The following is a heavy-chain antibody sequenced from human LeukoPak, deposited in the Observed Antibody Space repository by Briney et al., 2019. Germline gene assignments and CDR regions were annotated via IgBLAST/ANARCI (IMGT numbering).Heavy chain of an antibody. CDR1: GGTFSSYA. D-gene: IGHD6-19*01. V-gene: IGHV1-69*04. Sequence: ASVKVSCKASGGTFSSYAISWERQAPGQGLEWMGRIIPILGIANYAQKFQGRVTITADKSTSTAYMELSSLRSEDTAVYYCARDNTPTRIAVAGTSPYWGQGTLVTVSS. CDR2: IIPILGIA. CDR3: ARDNTPTRIAVAGTSPY. J-gene: IGHJ4*02.